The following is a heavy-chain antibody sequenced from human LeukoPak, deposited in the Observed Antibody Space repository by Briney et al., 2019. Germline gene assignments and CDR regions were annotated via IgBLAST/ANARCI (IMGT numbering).Heavy chain of an antibody. CDR2: IYPGDSDT. V-gene: IGHV5-51*01. CDR3: ARGDVVRGVSWFDS. Sequence: GESLRISCQGSGYTFTSYWIGWVRQMPVKGLEWMGSIYPGDSDTKYSPSFQGQVTISVDKSTNTAYLQWKSLKASDTAMYYCARGDVVRGVSWFDSWGQGALVTVSS. J-gene: IGHJ5*01. D-gene: IGHD2-21*02. CDR1: GYTFTSYW.